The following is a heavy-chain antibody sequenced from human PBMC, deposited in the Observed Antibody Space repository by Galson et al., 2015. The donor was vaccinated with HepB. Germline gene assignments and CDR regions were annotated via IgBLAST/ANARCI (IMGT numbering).Heavy chain of an antibody. CDR2: IFYRGNT. Sequence: LSLTCSVSGDSITSSSYYWGWIRQAPGKGLEWIRDIFYRGNTYYKPSLKSRVTISADTSKNQLSLNLRSVTAADTAVYYCARQPLGTYCFDHWGQGTLVTVSS. CDR3: ARQPLGTYCFDH. CDR1: GDSITSSSYY. V-gene: IGHV4-39*01. D-gene: IGHD1-1*01. J-gene: IGHJ4*02.